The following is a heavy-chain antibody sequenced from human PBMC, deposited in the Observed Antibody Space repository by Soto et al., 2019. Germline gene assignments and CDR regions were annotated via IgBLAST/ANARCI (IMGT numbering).Heavy chain of an antibody. V-gene: IGHV4-31*11. D-gene: IGHD3-22*01. CDR3: ARYYFDSSGYSNWFDP. J-gene: IGHJ5*02. Sequence: SETLSLTCAVSGGSITSGAYYWTWIRQHPGEGLEWIAYIHYSGRTYYNPSLKSRVTISVDTSNNQFSLKLSSVTAADTAVYYCARYYFDSSGYSNWFDPWGQGTLVTVS. CDR2: IHYSGRT. CDR1: GGSITSGAYY.